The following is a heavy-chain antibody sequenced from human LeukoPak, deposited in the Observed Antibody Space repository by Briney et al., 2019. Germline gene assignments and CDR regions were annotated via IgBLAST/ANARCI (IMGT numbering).Heavy chain of an antibody. D-gene: IGHD1-1*01. CDR1: GGSISSYY. Sequence: SETLSLTCTVSGGSISSYYWSWIRQPPGKGLEWIGYICYSGSTNYNPSLKSRVTISVDTSKNQFSLKLSSVTAADTAVYYCAREAGTHGGDGMDVWGQGTTVTVSS. J-gene: IGHJ6*02. V-gene: IGHV4-59*01. CDR3: AREAGTHGGDGMDV. CDR2: ICYSGST.